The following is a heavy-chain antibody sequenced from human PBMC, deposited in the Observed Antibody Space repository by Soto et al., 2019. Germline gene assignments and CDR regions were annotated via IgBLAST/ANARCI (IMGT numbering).Heavy chain of an antibody. Sequence: QVQLVQSGAEVKKPGASVKVSCKASGYTFTGYYMHWVRQAPGQGLEWVGWINPNSGGTNYAQKFQGRITMTRDTSISTAYMEPSRLRSDDTAVYYCARSYTVTTTQFDYWGQGTLVTVSS. J-gene: IGHJ4*02. D-gene: IGHD4-17*01. CDR1: GYTFTGYY. CDR3: ARSYTVTTTQFDY. CDR2: INPNSGGT. V-gene: IGHV1-2*02.